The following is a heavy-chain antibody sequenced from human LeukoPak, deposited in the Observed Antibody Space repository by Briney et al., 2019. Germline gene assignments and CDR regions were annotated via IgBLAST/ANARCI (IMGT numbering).Heavy chain of an antibody. J-gene: IGHJ6*04. CDR2: ISGSGGST. Sequence: GGSLRLSCAASGFTFSSYGMSWVRQAPGKGLEWVSAISGSGGSTYYADSVKGRFTISRDNAKNSLYLQTNSLRAEDTAVYYCAELGITMIGGVWGKGTTVTISS. CDR1: GFTFSSYG. V-gene: IGHV3-23*01. CDR3: AELGITMIGGV. D-gene: IGHD3-10*02.